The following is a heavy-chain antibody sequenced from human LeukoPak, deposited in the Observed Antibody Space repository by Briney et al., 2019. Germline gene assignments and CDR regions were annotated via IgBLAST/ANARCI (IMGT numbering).Heavy chain of an antibody. J-gene: IGHJ4*02. CDR3: AADHRGGSGSYLV. CDR2: IVVGSGNT. D-gene: IGHD3-10*01. Sequence: SVKVSCKASGFTFTSSAMQWVRQARGQRLEWIGWIVVGSGNTNYAQKFQERVTITRDMSTSTAYMELSSLRSEDTAVYYCAADHRGGSGSYLVWGQGTLVTVSS. CDR1: GFTFTSSA. V-gene: IGHV1-58*02.